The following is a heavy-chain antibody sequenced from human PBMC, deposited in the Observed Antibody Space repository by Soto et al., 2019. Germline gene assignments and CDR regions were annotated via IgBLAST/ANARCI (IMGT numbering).Heavy chain of an antibody. D-gene: IGHD5-18*01. CDR3: ATLGGTAMLKIDY. V-gene: IGHV1-69*06. CDR1: GGTFSSYA. Sequence: QVQLVQSGAEVKKPGSSVTVSCKASGGTFSSYAISWVRQAPGQGLEWMGGIIPIFGTANYAQKFQGIVTITADKSTSTAYMELSSLRSEDTAVYYCATLGGTAMLKIDYWGQGTLVNVSS. J-gene: IGHJ4*02. CDR2: IIPIFGTA.